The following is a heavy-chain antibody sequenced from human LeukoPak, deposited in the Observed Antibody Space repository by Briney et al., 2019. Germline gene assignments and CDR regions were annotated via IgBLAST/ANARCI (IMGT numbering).Heavy chain of an antibody. CDR2: INPNSGGT. D-gene: IGHD3-10*01. Sequence: GASVKVSCKASGYTFTGYYMHWVRQAPGQGLEWMGWINPNSGGTNYAQKFQGRVTMTRDTSISTAYMELSRLRSDDTAVCYCARIPYYYGSGSYECDYWGQGTLVTVSS. CDR3: ARIPYYYGSGSYECDY. V-gene: IGHV1-2*02. CDR1: GYTFTGYY. J-gene: IGHJ4*02.